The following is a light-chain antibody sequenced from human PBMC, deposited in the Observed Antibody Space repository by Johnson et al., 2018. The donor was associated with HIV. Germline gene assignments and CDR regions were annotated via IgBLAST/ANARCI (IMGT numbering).Light chain of an antibody. CDR3: GTWDSSLSALV. CDR2: ENN. V-gene: IGLV1-51*02. CDR1: NSNIGNNY. Sequence: QSVLTQPPSVSAAPGQKVTISCSGSNSNIGNNYVSWFQQLPGTAPKLLIYENNKRPSGIPDRFSGSKSGTSATLCITGLQTGDEADYYCGTWDSSLSALVFGTWTKVTAL. J-gene: IGLJ1*01.